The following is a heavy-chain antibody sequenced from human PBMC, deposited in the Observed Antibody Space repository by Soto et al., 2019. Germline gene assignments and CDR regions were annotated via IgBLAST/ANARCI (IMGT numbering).Heavy chain of an antibody. V-gene: IGHV3-33*01. CDR1: GFTFSSYG. CDR2: IWYDGSNK. CDR3: ARDGAVIAARAYYYGMDV. D-gene: IGHD6-6*01. Sequence: QVQLVESGGGVVQPGRSLRLSCAASGFTFSSYGIHWVRQAPGKGLEWVAVIWYDGSNKYYAESVKGRFTISRDNSKNTLYLRMNSLRAEDSAVYYCARDGAVIAARAYYYGMDVWGQGTTVTVSS. J-gene: IGHJ6*02.